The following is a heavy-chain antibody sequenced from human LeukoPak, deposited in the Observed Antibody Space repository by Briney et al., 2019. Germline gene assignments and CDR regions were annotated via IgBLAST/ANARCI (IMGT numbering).Heavy chain of an antibody. J-gene: IGHJ6*03. CDR3: ARDPRILYCSSTSCQGDYYYMDV. CDR1: GGSISSYY. CDR2: IYTSGST. D-gene: IGHD2-2*01. V-gene: IGHV4-4*07. Sequence: SETLSLTCTVSGGSISSYYWSWIRQPAGKGLEWIGRIYTSGSTNYNPSLKSRVTISVDTSKNQFSLKLSSVTAADTAVYYCARDPRILYCSSTSCQGDYYYMDVWGKGTTVTVSS.